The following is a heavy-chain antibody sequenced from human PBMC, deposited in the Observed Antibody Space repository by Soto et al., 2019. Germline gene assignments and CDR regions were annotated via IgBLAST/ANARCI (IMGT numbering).Heavy chain of an antibody. CDR3: ARYRSGPVSSDYYYGMDV. CDR2: IDPSDSYT. Sequence: GESLKISCKGSGYSFTSYWISWVRQMPGKGLEWMGRIDPSDSYTNYSPSFQGHVTISADKSISTAYLQWSSLKASGTAMYYCARYRSGPVSSDYYYGMDVWGQGTTVTVSS. J-gene: IGHJ6*02. CDR1: GYSFTSYW. V-gene: IGHV5-10-1*01. D-gene: IGHD1-20*01.